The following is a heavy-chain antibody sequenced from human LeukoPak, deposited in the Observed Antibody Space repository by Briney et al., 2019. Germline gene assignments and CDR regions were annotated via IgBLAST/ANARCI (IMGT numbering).Heavy chain of an antibody. CDR2: INPNSGGT. CDR1: GYTFTGYY. CDR3: ARDNSGDNGLHFDY. D-gene: IGHD2-8*01. V-gene: IGHV1-2*06. J-gene: IGHJ4*02. Sequence: ASVKVSCKASGYTFTGYYMHWVRQAPGQGLEWMGRINPNSGGTNYAQKFQGRVTMTRDTSISTAYMELSRLRSDDTAVYYCARDNSGDNGLHFDYWGQGTLVTVSS.